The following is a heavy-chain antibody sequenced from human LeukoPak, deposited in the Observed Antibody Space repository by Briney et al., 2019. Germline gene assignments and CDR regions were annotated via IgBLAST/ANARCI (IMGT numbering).Heavy chain of an antibody. D-gene: IGHD6-19*01. Sequence: GGSLRLSCAASGFTFSNYGMHWVRQAPGKGLEWVTVISYDGSNKYYADSVKGRFTISRDNSKNTLYLQMNSLRPEDTAVYYCARASIAVAGKAWASFDYWGQGTLVTVSS. CDR2: ISYDGSNK. V-gene: IGHV3-30*03. J-gene: IGHJ4*02. CDR1: GFTFSNYG. CDR3: ARASIAVAGKAWASFDY.